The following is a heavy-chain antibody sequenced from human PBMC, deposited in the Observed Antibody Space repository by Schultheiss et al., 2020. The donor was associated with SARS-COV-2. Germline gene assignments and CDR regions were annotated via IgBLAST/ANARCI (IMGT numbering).Heavy chain of an antibody. J-gene: IGHJ4*03. Sequence: GGSLRLSCAASGFTFSSYSMNWVRQAPGKGLEWVSYISSSSSTIYYADSVKGRFTISRDNAKNSLYLQMNSLRAEDTAVYYCARDRGYFDYWGQGTMVTVSS. CDR3: ARDRGYFDY. V-gene: IGHV3-48*01. CDR1: GFTFSSYS. CDR2: ISSSSSTI.